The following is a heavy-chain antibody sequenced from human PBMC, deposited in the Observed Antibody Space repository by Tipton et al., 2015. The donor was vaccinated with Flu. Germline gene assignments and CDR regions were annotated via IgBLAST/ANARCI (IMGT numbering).Heavy chain of an antibody. D-gene: IGHD4-17*01. CDR1: GYIFSAYG. V-gene: IGHV3-30*02. J-gene: IGHJ4*02. CDR3: SKPRSYGDYGLDN. CDR2: IRDNGEKK. Sequence: SLRLSCSASGYIFSAYGIHCVRQAPGRGLEWVALIRDNGEKKYADFVKGRFTLSRDISKNTLFLEMNSLRADDSAIYYCSKPRSYGDYGLDNWGQGTLVTVSS.